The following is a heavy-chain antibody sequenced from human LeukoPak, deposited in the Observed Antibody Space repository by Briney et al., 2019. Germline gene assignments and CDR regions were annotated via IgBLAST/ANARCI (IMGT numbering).Heavy chain of an antibody. V-gene: IGHV3-48*04. D-gene: IGHD3-10*01. CDR2: ISSSGSTI. CDR3: AKVAKYYYGPETYYFFEQ. CDR1: GFSFSSYG. J-gene: IGHJ4*02. Sequence: GGSLRLSCAASGFSFSSYGMSWVRQAPGKGLEWVSYISSSGSTIYYADSVKGRFTISRDNAKNSLYLQMNSLRVEDTAVYYCAKVAKYYYGPETYYFFEQWGQGTPVTASS.